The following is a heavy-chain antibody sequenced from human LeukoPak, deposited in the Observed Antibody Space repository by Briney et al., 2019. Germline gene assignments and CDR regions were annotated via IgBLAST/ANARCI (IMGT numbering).Heavy chain of an antibody. CDR1: GFTFSSYG. CDR3: ARGPYSSSWYWWFDP. Sequence: GGSLRLSCAASGFTFSSYGMHWVRQAPGKGLEWVAFIRYDGSNKYYADSVKGRFTISRDNAKNSLYPQMNSLRAEDTAVYYCARGPYSSSWYWWFDPWGQGTLVTVSS. V-gene: IGHV3-30*02. CDR2: IRYDGSNK. J-gene: IGHJ5*02. D-gene: IGHD6-13*01.